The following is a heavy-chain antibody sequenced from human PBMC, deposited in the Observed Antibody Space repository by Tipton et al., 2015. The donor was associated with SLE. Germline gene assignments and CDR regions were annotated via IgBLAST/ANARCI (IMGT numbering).Heavy chain of an antibody. D-gene: IGHD5-24*01. CDR1: GGSISSSSYY. CDR2: INHSGST. V-gene: IGHV4-39*07. Sequence: TLSLTCTVSGGSISSSSYYWGWIRQPPGKGLEWIGEINHSGSTYYNPSLKSRVTISVDTSKNQFSLKLSSVTAADTAVYYCARRVREDYFDYWGQGTLVTVSS. CDR3: ARRVREDYFDY. J-gene: IGHJ4*02.